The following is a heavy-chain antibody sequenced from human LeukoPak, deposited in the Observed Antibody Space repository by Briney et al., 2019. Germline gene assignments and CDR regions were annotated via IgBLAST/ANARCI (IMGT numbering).Heavy chain of an antibody. CDR2: ISGSGGST. Sequence: GGSLRLSCAASGFTFSSYGMSWVRQAPGKGLEWVSAISGSGGSTYYADSVKGRFTISRDNSKNTLYLQMNSLKTEDTAVYYCTSTTVALRDYYYYMDVWGKGTTVTISS. CDR3: TSTTVALRDYYYYMDV. CDR1: GFTFSSYG. J-gene: IGHJ6*03. V-gene: IGHV3-23*01. D-gene: IGHD4-23*01.